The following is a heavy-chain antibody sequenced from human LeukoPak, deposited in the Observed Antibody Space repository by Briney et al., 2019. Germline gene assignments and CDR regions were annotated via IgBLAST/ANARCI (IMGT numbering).Heavy chain of an antibody. CDR3: AGGGWAPENWFDP. J-gene: IGHJ5*02. D-gene: IGHD1-14*01. CDR2: IIPIFGTA. V-gene: IGHV1-69*06. Sequence: GASVKVSCKASGGTFSSYAISWVRQAPGQGLEWMGGIIPIFGTANYAQKFQGRVTITADKSTSTAYMELSSLRSEDTAVYYCAGGGWAPENWFDPWGQGTLVTVSS. CDR1: GGTFSSYA.